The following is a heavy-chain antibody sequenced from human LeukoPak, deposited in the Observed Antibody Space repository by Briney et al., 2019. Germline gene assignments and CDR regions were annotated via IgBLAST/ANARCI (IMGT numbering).Heavy chain of an antibody. J-gene: IGHJ3*02. Sequence: GGSLRLSCAASGFTFSSYSMNWVRQAPGKGLEWVSYISSSSSTIYYADSVKGRFTISRDNAKNSLYLQMNSLRAEDTAVYYCARDHSSWNYGDAFDIWGQGTMVTVSS. V-gene: IGHV3-48*01. CDR3: ARDHSSWNYGDAFDI. D-gene: IGHD1-7*01. CDR1: GFTFSSYS. CDR2: ISSSSSTI.